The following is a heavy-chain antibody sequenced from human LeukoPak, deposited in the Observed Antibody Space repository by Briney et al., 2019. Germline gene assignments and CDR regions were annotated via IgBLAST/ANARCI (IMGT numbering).Heavy chain of an antibody. J-gene: IGHJ6*03. V-gene: IGHV4-4*07. CDR2: IYTSGST. CDR3: ARDLSLRLPHYCYYMDV. D-gene: IGHD5-12*01. CDR1: GGSISSYY. Sequence: SETLSLTCTVSGGSISSYYWSWIRQPAGKGLEWIGRIYTSGSTNYNPSLKSRVTMSVDTSKNQFSLKLSSVTAADTAVYYCARDLSLRLPHYCYYMDVWGKGTTATVSS.